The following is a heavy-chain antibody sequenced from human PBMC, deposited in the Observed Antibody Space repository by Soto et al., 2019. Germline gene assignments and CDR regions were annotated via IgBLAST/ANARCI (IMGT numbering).Heavy chain of an antibody. CDR1: DGSFSAYY. CDR3: ARASRGYSYGIVNFYYYYYGMDV. D-gene: IGHD5-18*01. Sequence: TENLYLGCAVYDGSFSAYYWTWIRQPLGKGLLCIGEINHSGSTNYNPSLKSRVTISVDTSKNQFSLKLSSVTAADTAVYYCARASRGYSYGIVNFYYYYYGMDVWGQGTTVT. CDR2: INHSGST. V-gene: IGHV4-34*01. J-gene: IGHJ6*02.